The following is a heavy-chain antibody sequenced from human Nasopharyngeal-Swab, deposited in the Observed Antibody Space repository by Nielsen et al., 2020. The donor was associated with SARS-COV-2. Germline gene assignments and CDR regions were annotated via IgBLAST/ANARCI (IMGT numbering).Heavy chain of an antibody. D-gene: IGHD4-23*01. CDR3: ARDIGGFGGY. J-gene: IGHJ4*01. V-gene: IGHV3-74*01. CDR2: IDTGGTRT. CDR1: GFSFSSFW. Sequence: GGSLRLSCAASGFSFSSFWMHWARQVPGEGLVWVSRIDTGGTRTDYAESVKGRFTISRDNAKNTLYLQMNNLRPEDTAVYYCARDIGGFGGYWGQGTLVTVSS.